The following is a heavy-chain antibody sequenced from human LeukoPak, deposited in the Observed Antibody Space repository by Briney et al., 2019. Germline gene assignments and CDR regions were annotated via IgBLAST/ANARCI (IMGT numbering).Heavy chain of an antibody. V-gene: IGHV3-21*06. CDR3: ARTNYYGSGSHYNRPDH. CDR2: ISSSSSYI. CDR1: GFTFSSYT. D-gene: IGHD3-10*01. Sequence: GSLRLSCTAPGFTFSSYTMNWVRQAPGKGLEWVSSISSSSSYILYADSVKGRFTISRDNAKNSLYLQMNSLRAEDTAVYFCARTNYYGSGSHYNRPDHWGQGTLVTVSS. J-gene: IGHJ5*02.